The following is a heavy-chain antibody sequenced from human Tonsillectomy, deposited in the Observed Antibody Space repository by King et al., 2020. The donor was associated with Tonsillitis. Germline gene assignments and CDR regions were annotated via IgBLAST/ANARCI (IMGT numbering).Heavy chain of an antibody. CDR2: IKQDGSEK. J-gene: IGHJ3*02. CDR3: ARDLYGRGPYDAFDI. Sequence: DVQLVESGGGLVQPGGSLRLSCAASGFTFSSYWMSWVRQAPGKGLEWVANIKQDGSEKYHVDSVKGRFTISRDNAKNSLYLQMNSLRDEDTAVYYCARDLYGRGPYDAFDIWGQGTRVTVSS. V-gene: IGHV3-7*03. CDR1: GFTFSSYW. D-gene: IGHD6-25*01.